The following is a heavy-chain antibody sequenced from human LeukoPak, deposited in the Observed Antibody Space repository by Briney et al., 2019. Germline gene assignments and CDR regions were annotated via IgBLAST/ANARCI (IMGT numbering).Heavy chain of an antibody. D-gene: IGHD6-19*01. CDR1: GFTFGRYG. CDR3: VRDGFGSGWYGDFDY. V-gene: IGHV3-33*01. CDR2: IWYDDTNK. J-gene: IGHJ4*02. Sequence: GRSLRLSCAASGFTFGRYGMHWVRQAPGKGLEWLAVIWYDDTNKYYADSVKGRFTISRDNSKNALSLQMNSLRVEDTAVYYCVRDGFGSGWYGDFDYWGQGSLVTVSS.